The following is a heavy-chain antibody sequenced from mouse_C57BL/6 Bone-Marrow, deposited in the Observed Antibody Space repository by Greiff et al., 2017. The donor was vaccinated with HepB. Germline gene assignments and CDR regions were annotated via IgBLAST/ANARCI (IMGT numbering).Heavy chain of an antibody. D-gene: IGHD4-1*01. Sequence: QVQLQPPGAELVKPGASVKLSCKASGYTFTSYWMHWVKQRPGRGLEWIGRIAPKSGGTKYNEKFKSKATLTVDKPSSTAYMQLSRLTSEDAAVYYCARTGTFYAMDYWGQGTSVTVSS. V-gene: IGHV1-72*01. CDR1: GYTFTSYW. J-gene: IGHJ4*01. CDR2: IAPKSGGT. CDR3: ARTGTFYAMDY.